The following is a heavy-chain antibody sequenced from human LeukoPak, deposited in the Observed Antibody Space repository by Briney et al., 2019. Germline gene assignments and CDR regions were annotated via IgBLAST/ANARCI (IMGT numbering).Heavy chain of an antibody. Sequence: SETLSLTCAVYGGSFSGYYWSWIRQPPGKGLEWIGDIYDTGSTDYNPSLKSRVTISGDTSKNQFSLKLTSVTAADTAVYYCARHRSGARAAGTFDYWGQGTLVTVSS. CDR1: GGSFSGYY. V-gene: IGHV4-59*08. CDR2: IYDTGST. CDR3: ARHRSGARAAGTFDY. D-gene: IGHD6-13*01. J-gene: IGHJ4*02.